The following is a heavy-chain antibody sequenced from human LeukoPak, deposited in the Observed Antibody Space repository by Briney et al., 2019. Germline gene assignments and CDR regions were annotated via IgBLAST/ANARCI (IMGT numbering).Heavy chain of an antibody. V-gene: IGHV3-7*03. J-gene: IGHJ3*01. CDR3: ARSSYSSSSSA. CDR1: GFTFSGFW. CDR2: INSDGSEG. D-gene: IGHD6-6*01. Sequence: GGSLRLSCAVSGFTFSGFWMSWSRQAPGKGLEWVASINSDGSEGYYADVVKGRFTISRDNAKNSLYLQINSLRAEDTAVYYCARSSYSSSSSAWGQGTMVTVSS.